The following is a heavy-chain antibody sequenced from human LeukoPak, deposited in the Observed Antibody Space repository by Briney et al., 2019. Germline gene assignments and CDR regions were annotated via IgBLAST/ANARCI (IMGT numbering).Heavy chain of an antibody. Sequence: ASVKVSCKVSGYILTELSMHWVRQAPGKGLEWMGGFDPEDGETIYAQKFQGRVTMTEDTSTDTAYMELSSLRSEDTAVYYCATGRYDSSGYYRYYFDYWGQGTLVTVSS. V-gene: IGHV1-24*01. CDR2: FDPEDGET. CDR1: GYILTELS. CDR3: ATGRYDSSGYYRYYFDY. D-gene: IGHD3-22*01. J-gene: IGHJ4*02.